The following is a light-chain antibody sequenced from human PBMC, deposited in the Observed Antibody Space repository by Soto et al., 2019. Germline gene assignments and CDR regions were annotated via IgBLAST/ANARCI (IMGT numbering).Light chain of an antibody. CDR2: AAS. Sequence: AIRMTQSPSSFSASTGERVTITCRASQGISSYLAWYQQKPGNAPKLLIYAASTMQSGVPSRFSGSGSGTDFTLTISCLQSEDFATYYCQQYYSYPPYTFGQGTKLEIK. CDR1: QGISSY. V-gene: IGKV1-8*01. J-gene: IGKJ2*01. CDR3: QQYYSYPPYT.